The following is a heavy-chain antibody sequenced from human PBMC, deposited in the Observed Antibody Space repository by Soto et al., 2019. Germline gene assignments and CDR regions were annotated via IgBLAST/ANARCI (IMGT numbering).Heavy chain of an antibody. D-gene: IGHD3-22*01. Sequence: SETLSLTCNVSGGSISSYNWYWIRQPPGKGLGWMGNICYSGSTNYNRSLKRLVTTSVATPKNQFSLQLSAVTAADTGVYYGAGKRPVTYYYESSGDPLGYWGQGTLVTVS. CDR3: AGKRPVTYYYESSGDPLGY. CDR1: GGSISSYN. J-gene: IGHJ4*02. V-gene: IGHV4-59*01. CDR2: ICYSGST.